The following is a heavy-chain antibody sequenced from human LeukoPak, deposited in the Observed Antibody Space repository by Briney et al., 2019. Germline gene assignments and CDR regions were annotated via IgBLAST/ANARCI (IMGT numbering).Heavy chain of an antibody. CDR3: ANIHRGQHFDY. Sequence: PGGSLRLSCAASGFTFSSYAMSWVRQAPGKGLAWVSAISGSGGSTYYADSVNGRFTISRDNSKNTLYLQMNSLRDEDTAVNYCANIHRGQHFDYWGQGTLVTVSS. CDR1: GFTFSSYA. CDR2: ISGSGGST. D-gene: IGHD1-14*01. J-gene: IGHJ4*02. V-gene: IGHV3-23*01.